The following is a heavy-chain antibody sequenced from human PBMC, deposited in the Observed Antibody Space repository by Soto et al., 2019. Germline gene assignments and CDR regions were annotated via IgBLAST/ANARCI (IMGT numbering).Heavy chain of an antibody. CDR2: IIPIFGTA. J-gene: IGHJ4*02. D-gene: IGHD2-15*01. CDR1: GGTFSSYA. V-gene: IGHV1-69*13. CDR3: ARSPVVAATHFDY. Sequence: SVKVSCKASGGTFSSYAISWVRQAPGQGLEWMGGIIPIFGTANYAQKFQGRVTITADESTSTAYMELSSLRSEDTAVYYCARSPVVAATHFDYWGQGTLVTVSS.